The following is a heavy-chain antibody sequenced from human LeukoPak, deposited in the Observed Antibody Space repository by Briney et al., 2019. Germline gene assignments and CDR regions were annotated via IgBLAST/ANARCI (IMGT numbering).Heavy chain of an antibody. CDR1: GFTFSSYG. V-gene: IGHV3-23*01. CDR3: AKDRQQQPPRRYFDY. CDR2: ISGSGGST. D-gene: IGHD6-13*01. J-gene: IGHJ4*02. Sequence: GGSLRLSCAASGFTFSSYGMSWVRQAPGKGLEWVSAISGSGGSTYYADSVKGRFTISRDNSKNTLYLQMNSLRAEDTAVYYCAKDRQQQPPRRYFDYWGQGTLVTVSS.